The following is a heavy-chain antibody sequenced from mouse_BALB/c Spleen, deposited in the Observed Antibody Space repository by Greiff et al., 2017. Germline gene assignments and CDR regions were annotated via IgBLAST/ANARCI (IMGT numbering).Heavy chain of an antibody. CDR2: INPSTGYT. V-gene: IGHV1-7*01. D-gene: IGHD2-14*01. J-gene: IGHJ4*01. CDR3: ARSGYRYDGYAMDY. Sequence: QVHVKQSGAELAKPGASVKMSCKASGYTFTSYWMHWVKQRPGQGLEWIGYINPSTGYTEYNQKFKDKATLTADKSSSTAYMQLSSLTSEDSAVYYCARSGYRYDGYAMDYWGQGTSVTVSS. CDR1: GYTFTSYW.